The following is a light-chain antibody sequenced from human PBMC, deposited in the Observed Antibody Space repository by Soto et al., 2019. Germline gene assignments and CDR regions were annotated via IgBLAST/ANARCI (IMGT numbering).Light chain of an antibody. V-gene: IGKV1-33*01. CDR2: DAS. J-gene: IGKJ5*01. CDR3: QQCDSLPIT. Sequence: DIQMTQSPSSLSASVGDRLTMTCQASQDIRKCLTWYQQKPGKAPKFLIYDASNLETGVPSRFSGSGSGTDFTFTISSLQPEDIATYFCQQCDSLPITFGQGTRLEIK. CDR1: QDIRKC.